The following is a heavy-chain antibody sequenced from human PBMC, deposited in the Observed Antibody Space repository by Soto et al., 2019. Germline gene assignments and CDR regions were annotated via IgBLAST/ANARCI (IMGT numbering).Heavy chain of an antibody. V-gene: IGHV1-69*01. CDR3: ARSQGSSTSLEIYYYYYYGMDV. D-gene: IGHD2-2*01. J-gene: IGHJ6*02. CDR2: IIPISGTA. Sequence: QVQLVQSGAEVKKPGSSVKVSCKASGVTFSSYAISWVRQAPGQGLEWMGWIIPISGTANYAQKFQGRVTITADESTSTAYMELSSLRSEDTAVYYCARSQGSSTSLEIYYYYYYGMDVWGQGTTVTVSS. CDR1: GVTFSSYA.